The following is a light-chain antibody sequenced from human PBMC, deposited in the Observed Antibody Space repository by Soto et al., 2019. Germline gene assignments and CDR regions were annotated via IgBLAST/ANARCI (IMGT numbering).Light chain of an antibody. Sequence: DVQMTQSPAALSVSVGGRCTITCRASQTISSWLAWYQQKPGKAPKLLIYKASTLKSGVPSRFSGSGSGTEFTLTISSLQPDDFATYYCQQYDGYSRTFGQGTKVDIK. CDR2: KAS. CDR1: QTISSW. J-gene: IGKJ1*01. V-gene: IGKV1-5*03. CDR3: QQYDGYSRT.